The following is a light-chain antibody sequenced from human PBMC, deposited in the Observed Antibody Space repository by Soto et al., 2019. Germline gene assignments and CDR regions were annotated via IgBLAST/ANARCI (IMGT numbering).Light chain of an antibody. CDR1: QSVSSN. Sequence: EIVMTQSPATLSVSPGESATLSCRASQSVSSNLALYQQKPGQAPRLLIYGASTRATGIPARFSGSGSGTEFTLTISSLQSEDFAVYYCQQYNNWPGTFGQGTKLEIK. CDR2: GAS. J-gene: IGKJ2*01. V-gene: IGKV3-15*01. CDR3: QQYNNWPGT.